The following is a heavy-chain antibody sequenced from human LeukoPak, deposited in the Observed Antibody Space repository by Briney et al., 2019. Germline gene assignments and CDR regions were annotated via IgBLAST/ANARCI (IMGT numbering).Heavy chain of an antibody. V-gene: IGHV4-59*08. CDR3: ARRRGYSYGNYYFDY. CDR1: GGSISSYY. Sequence: PSETLSLTCTVAGGSISSYYWSWIRQPPGKGLEWIGYIYYSGSTNYNPSLKSRVTISVDTSKNQFSLKLSSVTAADTAVHYCARRRGYSYGNYYFDYWGQGTLVTVSS. CDR2: IYYSGST. J-gene: IGHJ4*02. D-gene: IGHD5-18*01.